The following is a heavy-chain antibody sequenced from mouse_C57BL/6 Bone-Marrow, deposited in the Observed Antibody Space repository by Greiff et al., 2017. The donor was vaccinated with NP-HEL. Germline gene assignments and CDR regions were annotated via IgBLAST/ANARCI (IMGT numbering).Heavy chain of an antibody. CDR1: GYTFTSYW. V-gene: IGHV1-69*01. CDR3: ARKRWLLFDC. J-gene: IGHJ2*01. Sequence: VQLQQPGAELVMPGASVKLSCKASGYTFTSYWMHWVKQRPGQGLEWIGEIDPSDSYTNYNQKFKGKSTLTVDKSSSTAYMQLSSLTSEDSAVYYCARKRWLLFDCWGQGTTLTVAS. D-gene: IGHD2-3*01. CDR2: IDPSDSYT.